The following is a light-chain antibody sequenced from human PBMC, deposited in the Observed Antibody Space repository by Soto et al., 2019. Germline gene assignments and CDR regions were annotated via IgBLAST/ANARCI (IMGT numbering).Light chain of an antibody. V-gene: IGKV3-11*01. J-gene: IGKJ5*01. CDR2: DAS. CDR3: QQRSNWIT. Sequence: IVLTKSPGTLSLSPRERATLSFRASQSVSSYLAWYQQKPGQAPRLLIYDASNRATGIPARFSGSGSGTDFTLTISSLEPEDFAVYYCQQRSNWITFGQGTRLEI. CDR1: QSVSSY.